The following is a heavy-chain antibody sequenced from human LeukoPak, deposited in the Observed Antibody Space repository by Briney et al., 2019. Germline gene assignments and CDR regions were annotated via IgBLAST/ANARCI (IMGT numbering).Heavy chain of an antibody. CDR3: ATPHPKNIVVVLAARAEVAAPFQH. Sequence: GASVKVSCKASGGTFSSYAISWVRQAPGQGLEWMGRIIPIFGIANYAQKFQGRVTITADKSTSTAYMELSSLRSEDTAVYYCATPHPKNIVVVLAARAEVAAPFQHWGQGTLVTVSS. V-gene: IGHV1-69*04. CDR1: GGTFSSYA. D-gene: IGHD2-2*01. CDR2: IIPIFGIA. J-gene: IGHJ1*01.